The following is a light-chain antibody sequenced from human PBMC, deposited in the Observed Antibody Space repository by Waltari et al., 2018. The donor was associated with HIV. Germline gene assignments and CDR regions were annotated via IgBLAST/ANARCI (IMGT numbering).Light chain of an antibody. V-gene: IGLV1-44*01. CDR2: SNN. CDR1: SSNIGSYT. CDR3: AAWEDSLNGPIWV. J-gene: IGLJ3*02. Sequence: PSASGTPGQRVTISCSGSSSNIGSYTVNWYQQIPGTAPKLLIFSNNYRPSGVPDRFSGSKSGTSASLAISGLHSDDEADYFCAAWEDSLNGPIWVFGGGTKLTVL.